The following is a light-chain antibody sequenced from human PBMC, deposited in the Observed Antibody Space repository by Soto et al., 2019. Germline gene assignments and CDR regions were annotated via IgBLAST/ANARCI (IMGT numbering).Light chain of an antibody. V-gene: IGKV3-11*01. Sequence: EIVLTQSPATLSLSPGERATLSCRASQSVSSYLAWYQQKPGQAPRLLIYDASNRATGIPARFSGSGSGTDFTLTISSLDPEDFAIYYCQQRSNSPPVTFGGGTKVELK. CDR3: QQRSNSPPVT. J-gene: IGKJ4*01. CDR2: DAS. CDR1: QSVSSY.